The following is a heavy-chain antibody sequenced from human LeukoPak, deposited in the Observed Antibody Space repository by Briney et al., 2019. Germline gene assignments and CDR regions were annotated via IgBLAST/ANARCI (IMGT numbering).Heavy chain of an antibody. CDR2: MNPNSGNT. D-gene: IGHD3-22*01. J-gene: IGHJ4*02. Sequence: GASVKVSCKASGYTFTSYDINWVRQATGQGLEWMGWMNPNSGNTGYAQKFQGRVTMTRNTSISTAYMELSSLRSEDTAVYYCARDRSLVDYYDSSGLPLGYWGQGTLVTVSS. CDR3: ARDRSLVDYYDSSGLPLGY. CDR1: GYTFTSYD. V-gene: IGHV1-8*01.